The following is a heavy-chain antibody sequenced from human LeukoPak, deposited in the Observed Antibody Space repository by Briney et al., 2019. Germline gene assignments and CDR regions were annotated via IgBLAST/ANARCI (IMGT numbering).Heavy chain of an antibody. CDR1: GFSFSSYA. J-gene: IGHJ4*02. CDR2: ISSSSTTI. V-gene: IGHV3-48*01. D-gene: IGHD3-22*01. Sequence: GGSLRLSCATSGFSFSSYAMSWVRQAPGKGLEWVSYISSSSTTIHYADSVKGRFTISRDNSKNTLYLQMNSLRAEDTAVYYCAKEIRYYDSSGYYYALPFLYWGQGTLVTVSS. CDR3: AKEIRYYDSSGYYYALPFLY.